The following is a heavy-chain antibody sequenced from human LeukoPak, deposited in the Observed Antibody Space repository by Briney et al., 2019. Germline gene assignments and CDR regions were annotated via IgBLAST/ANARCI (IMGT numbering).Heavy chain of an antibody. D-gene: IGHD3-16*01. CDR2: IYTSGST. CDR3: ARAPSDYVSYYMDV. CDR1: GGSISSGSYY. Sequence: SETLSLTCTVSGGSISSGSYYWSWIRQPAGKGLEWIGRIYTSGSTNYNPSLKSRVTISVDTSKNQFSLKLSSVTAADTAVYYCARAPSDYVSYYMDVWGKGTTVTISS. J-gene: IGHJ6*03. V-gene: IGHV4-61*02.